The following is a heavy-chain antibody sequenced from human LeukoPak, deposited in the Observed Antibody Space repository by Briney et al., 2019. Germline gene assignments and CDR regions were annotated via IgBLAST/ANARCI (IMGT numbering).Heavy chain of an antibody. J-gene: IGHJ4*02. D-gene: IGHD1-20*01. Sequence: SETLSLACTVSGGSIGSSSYYWGWIRQPPGQGLEWIETINYSGDTYYNPSLKSRVTISVDSPRNQFSLNLSSVTAADTAVYYCARLQAVTGNFDYWGQGALVTVSS. CDR1: GGSIGSSSYY. V-gene: IGHV4-39*07. CDR2: INYSGDT. CDR3: ARLQAVTGNFDY.